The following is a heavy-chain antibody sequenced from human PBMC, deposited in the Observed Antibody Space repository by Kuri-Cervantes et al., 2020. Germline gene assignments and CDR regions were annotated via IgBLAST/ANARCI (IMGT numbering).Heavy chain of an antibody. CDR2: IYYSGST. CDR1: GGSISSSSYY. D-gene: IGHD6-6*01. V-gene: IGHV4-39*07. Sequence: GSLRLSCTVSGGSISSSSYYWGWIRQPPGKGLEWIGSIYYSGSTYYNPSLKSRVTISVDTSKNQFSLKLSSVTAADTAVYYCARNLAARPILGYWGQGTLVTVSS. CDR3: ARNLAARPILGY. J-gene: IGHJ4*02.